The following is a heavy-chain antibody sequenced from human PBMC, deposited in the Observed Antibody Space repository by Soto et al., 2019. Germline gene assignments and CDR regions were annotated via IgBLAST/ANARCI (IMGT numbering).Heavy chain of an antibody. CDR3: ARDRSGSYYGLSVY. CDR2: IKQDGSEK. CDR1: GFTFTRYS. V-gene: IGHV3-7*01. Sequence: GGSLRLSCAASGFTFTRYSMNWVRQAPGKGLEWVANIKQDGSEKYYVDSVNGRFTISRDNAKNSLYLQMNSLRAEDTAVYYCARDRSGSYYGLSVYWGQGTLVTVSS. J-gene: IGHJ4*02. D-gene: IGHD1-26*01.